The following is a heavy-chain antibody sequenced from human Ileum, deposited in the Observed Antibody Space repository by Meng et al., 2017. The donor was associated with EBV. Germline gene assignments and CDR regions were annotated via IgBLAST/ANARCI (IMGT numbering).Heavy chain of an antibody. CDR1: GGSISVLNW. J-gene: IGHJ4*02. CDR2: MSDSGIT. V-gene: IGHV4-4*02. Sequence: QESGPGRGNPSGTLSVTCAVSGGSISVLNWWSWVRQSPEKGLEWIGEMSDSGITHYNPSLKSRVTISADKSNNQFSLKLTSVTSADTAVYFCAKNGEKYFEYWGQGTLVTVSS. CDR3: AKNGEKYFEY.